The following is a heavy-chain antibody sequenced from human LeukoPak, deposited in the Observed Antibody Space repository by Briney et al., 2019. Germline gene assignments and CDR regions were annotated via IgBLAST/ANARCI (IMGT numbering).Heavy chain of an antibody. J-gene: IGHJ4*02. Sequence: PGASLRLSCAASGFTFSRHAMTWVRQAPGKGLEWVSAISCSGGSTYYADSVKGRFTIPRDNSKNTLYLQIISLRAEDTAVYYCAKSPRYCSSTSCPLDYWGLGTLVTVSS. D-gene: IGHD2-2*01. CDR2: ISCSGGST. V-gene: IGHV3-23*01. CDR1: GFTFSRHA. CDR3: AKSPRYCSSTSCPLDY.